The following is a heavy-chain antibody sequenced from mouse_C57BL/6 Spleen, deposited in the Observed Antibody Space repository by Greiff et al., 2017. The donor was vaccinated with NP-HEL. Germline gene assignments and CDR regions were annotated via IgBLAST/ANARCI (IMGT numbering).Heavy chain of an antibody. V-gene: IGHV1-69*01. CDR2: IDPSDSYT. D-gene: IGHD1-1*01. CDR1: GYTFTSYW. J-gene: IGHJ2*01. Sequence: QVHVKQPGAELVMPGASVKLSCKASGYTFTSYWMHWVKQRPGQGLEWIGEIDPSDSYTNYNHKFKGKSTLTVDKSSSTAYMQLSSLTSEDSAVYYCARFYYGSSYYFDYWGQGTTLTVSS. CDR3: ARFYYGSSYYFDY.